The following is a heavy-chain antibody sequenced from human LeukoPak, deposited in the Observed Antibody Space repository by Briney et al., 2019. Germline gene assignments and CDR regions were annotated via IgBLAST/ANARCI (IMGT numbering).Heavy chain of an antibody. CDR1: GFTFDDYG. V-gene: IGHV3-20*04. CDR3: AREHYFYHMDG. J-gene: IGHJ6*03. Sequence: GGSLRLSCAASGFTFDDYGMTWVRQAPGKGLEWVASINWNGDSTIYADSVKGRFTISRDNAENSLYLQMNSLRAEDTAVYYCAREHYFYHMDGWGEGTTVTASS. CDR2: INWNGDST.